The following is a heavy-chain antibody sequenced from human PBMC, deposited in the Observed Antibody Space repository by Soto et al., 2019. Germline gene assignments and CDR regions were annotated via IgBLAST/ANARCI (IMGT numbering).Heavy chain of an antibody. D-gene: IGHD5-12*01. CDR2: ISYDGSNK. Sequence: QVQLVESGGGVVQPGRSLRLSCAASGFTFSSYMHWVRQAPGKGLEWVAVISYDGSNKYYADSVKGRFTISRDNSKNTLYLQMNSLRAEDTAVYYCARDYYRFNSGYGFSMDVW. V-gene: IGHV3-30-3*01. J-gene: IGHJ6*01. CDR3: ARDYYRFNSGYGFSMDV. CDR1: GFTFSSY.